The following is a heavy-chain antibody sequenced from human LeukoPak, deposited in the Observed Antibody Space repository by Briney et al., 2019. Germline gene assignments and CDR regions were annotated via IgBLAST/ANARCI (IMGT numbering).Heavy chain of an antibody. J-gene: IGHJ3*02. V-gene: IGHV4-4*07. CDR3: ARDKSVRGYYLRDPGWFAFDI. CDR1: GGSISSYY. D-gene: IGHD1-26*01. Sequence: SETLSLTCTVSGGSISSYYWSWIRQPAGKGLEWIGRIYTSGSTNYNPSLKSRVTMSVDTSKNQFSLKLSSVTAADTAVYYCARDKSVRGYYLRDPGWFAFDIWGQGQWSPSLQ. CDR2: IYTSGST.